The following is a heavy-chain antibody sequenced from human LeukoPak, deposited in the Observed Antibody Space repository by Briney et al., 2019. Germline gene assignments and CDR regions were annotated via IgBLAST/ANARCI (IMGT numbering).Heavy chain of an antibody. Sequence: GGSLRLSCAASGFTFSTYGMNWVRQAPGKGLEWVSYISHTSDAIYYPDSVKGRFTISRDNAKNSLYLQMNSLRAEDTAVYYCARDRLGSSGSKTDYWGQGTLVTVSS. D-gene: IGHD3-22*01. V-gene: IGHV3-48*01. CDR2: ISHTSDAI. CDR3: ARDRLGSSGSKTDY. J-gene: IGHJ4*02. CDR1: GFTFSTYG.